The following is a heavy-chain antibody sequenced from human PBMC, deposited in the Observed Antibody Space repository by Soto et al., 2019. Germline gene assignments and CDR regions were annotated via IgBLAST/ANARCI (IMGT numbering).Heavy chain of an antibody. J-gene: IGHJ5*02. Sequence: SETLSLTCAVSGASFSGSYWTWVRRPPGEGLEWIGEIHDNGSSSYNPSLKSRVTISVDTSKMQFSLKLCSVTVADTAIYYCARGRPYGGGFDPWGQGTLVTVSS. CDR1: GASFSGSY. CDR3: ARGRPYGGGFDP. CDR2: IHDNGSS. D-gene: IGHD2-8*01. V-gene: IGHV4-34*01.